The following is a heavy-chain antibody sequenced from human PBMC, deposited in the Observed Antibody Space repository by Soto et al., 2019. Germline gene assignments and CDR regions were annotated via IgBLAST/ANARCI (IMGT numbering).Heavy chain of an antibody. J-gene: IGHJ4*02. V-gene: IGHV3-30*18. CDR3: AKEGTYYDDTSGYYAFDY. CDR1: RFTFSSYA. CDR2: ISYDGSKI. Sequence: GGSLRLSCAASRFTFSSYAMHWVRQAPGKGLEWVAVISYDGSKIYYADSVKGRFTISRDNSKNTLYLEMNSLRVEDTAVYYCAKEGTYYDDTSGYYAFDYWGQGTPVTVSS. D-gene: IGHD3-22*01.